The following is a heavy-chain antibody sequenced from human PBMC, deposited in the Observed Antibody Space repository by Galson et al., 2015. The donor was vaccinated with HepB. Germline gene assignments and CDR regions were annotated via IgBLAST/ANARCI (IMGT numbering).Heavy chain of an antibody. CDR3: ARDPQRRGQIWFGELFDY. V-gene: IGHV3-30*04. Sequence: SLRLSCAASGFTFSSYAMHWVRQAPGKGLEWVAVISYDGSNKYYADSVKGRFTISRDNSKNTLYLQMNSLRAEDTAVYYCARDPQRRGQIWFGELFDYWGQGTLVTVSS. CDR2: ISYDGSNK. J-gene: IGHJ4*02. D-gene: IGHD3-10*01. CDR1: GFTFSSYA.